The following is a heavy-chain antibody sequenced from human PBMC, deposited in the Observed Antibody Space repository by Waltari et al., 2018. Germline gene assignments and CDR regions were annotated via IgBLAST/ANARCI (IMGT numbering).Heavy chain of an antibody. CDR3: ARDNVRVTAIDC. CDR2: LYYSGKT. CDR1: GGSISSPSYY. V-gene: IGHV4-39*07. D-gene: IGHD2-21*02. J-gene: IGHJ4*02. Sequence: QLQLQESGPGLVKPSETLSLTCTVSGGSISSPSYYWGWIRQSPGKGLEWIGTLYYSGKTYYNLSLRSRVTLSVDTSKNQFSLKLSSVSAADTAVYYCARDNVRVTAIDCWGQGVLVTVSS.